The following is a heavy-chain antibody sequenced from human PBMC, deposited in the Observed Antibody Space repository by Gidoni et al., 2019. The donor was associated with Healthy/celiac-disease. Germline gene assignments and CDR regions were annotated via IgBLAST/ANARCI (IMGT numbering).Heavy chain of an antibody. CDR3: ARAGIMVRGLPEAFDI. CDR1: GGSISSSSYY. J-gene: IGHJ3*02. V-gene: IGHV4-39*07. CDR2: IYYSGST. Sequence: QLQLQESGPGLVKPSETLSLTCTVSGGSISSSSYYWGWIRQPPGKGLEWIGSIYYSGSTYYNPSLKSRVTISVDTSKNQFSLKLSSVTAADTAVYYCARAGIMVRGLPEAFDIWGQGTMVTVSS. D-gene: IGHD3-10*01.